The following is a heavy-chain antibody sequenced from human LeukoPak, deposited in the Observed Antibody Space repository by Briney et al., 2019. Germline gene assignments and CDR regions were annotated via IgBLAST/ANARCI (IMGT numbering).Heavy chain of an antibody. CDR2: ISSSGTYI. J-gene: IGHJ6*02. Sequence: GGSLRLSCVASGFTFNHYAMTWVRQAPGKGLEWVSSISSSGTYIYYRDSVKGRFTISRDNAENSLYLEMNSLRVEDTAIYYCVRDQLSISWPLRYYGMDVWGQGTTVTVSS. CDR3: VRDQLSISWPLRYYGMDV. V-gene: IGHV3-21*01. CDR1: GFTFNHYA. D-gene: IGHD6-13*01.